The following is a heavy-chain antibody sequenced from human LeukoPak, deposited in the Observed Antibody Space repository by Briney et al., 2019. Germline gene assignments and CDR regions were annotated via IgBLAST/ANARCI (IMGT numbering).Heavy chain of an antibody. Sequence: PGGPLRLSCVASGFTSRAFGMSWVRRPPGKGLKWVANIKKDGRVKDYVDSVKARFSILRDNAWNSAYLQMNSLRAEDTAVYYCATFAGFFQGGLLLWGKGTTVIVSS. CDR1: GFTSRAFG. CDR2: IKKDGRVK. J-gene: IGHJ6*04. V-gene: IGHV3-7*01. CDR3: ATFAGFFQGGLLL. D-gene: IGHD2-15*01.